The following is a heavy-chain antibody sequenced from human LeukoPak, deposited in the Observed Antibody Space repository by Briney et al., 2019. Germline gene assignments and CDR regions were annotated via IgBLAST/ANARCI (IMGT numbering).Heavy chain of an antibody. CDR1: GFTFNNYA. D-gene: IGHD5-18*01. CDR2: ISSSSSYI. J-gene: IGHJ4*02. V-gene: IGHV3-21*01. Sequence: PGGSLRLSCAASGFTFNNYAMRWVRQAPGKGLEWVSSISSSSSYIYYADSVKGRFTISRDNAKNSLYLQMNSLRAEDTAVYYCARAGNTMVTDFDYWGQGTLVTVSS. CDR3: ARAGNTMVTDFDY.